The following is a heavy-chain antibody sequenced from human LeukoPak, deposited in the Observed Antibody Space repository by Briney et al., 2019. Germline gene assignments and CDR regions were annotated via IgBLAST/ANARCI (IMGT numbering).Heavy chain of an antibody. CDR1: GYTFTSYD. J-gene: IGHJ6*03. CDR3: ARQSNYDFWSGYSPNYYYMDV. Sequence: GASVKVSCKASGYTFTSYDINWVRQAPGQGLEWMGWMNPNSGKTGYAQKFQGRVTITRNTSISTAYMELSSLISEDTAVYYCARQSNYDFWSGYSPNYYYMDVWGKGTTVTVSS. V-gene: IGHV1-8*03. CDR2: MNPNSGKT. D-gene: IGHD3-3*01.